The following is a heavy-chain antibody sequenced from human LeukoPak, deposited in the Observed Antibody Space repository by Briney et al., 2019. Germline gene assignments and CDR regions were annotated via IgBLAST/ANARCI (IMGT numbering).Heavy chain of an antibody. V-gene: IGHV4-59*12. CDR1: GGSISRYY. CDR3: AREGGPYRPLDY. Sequence: PSETLSLTCTVSGGSISRYYWSWIRQPPGKGLEWIGEVNLQGSTNYNPSLMRRVAISVDTSANHVSLQLTSVTAADTAVYYCAREGGPYRPLDYSGQGTLVTVSS. J-gene: IGHJ4*02. CDR2: VNLQGST.